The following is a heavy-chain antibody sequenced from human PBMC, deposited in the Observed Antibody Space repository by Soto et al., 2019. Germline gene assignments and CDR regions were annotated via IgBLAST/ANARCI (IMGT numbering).Heavy chain of an antibody. J-gene: IGHJ5*02. CDR1: GDSFGSYA. Sequence: QMQLVQSGPEVKKPGSSVKVSCKASGDSFGSYAVTWVRQAPGQGLEWMGAIIPVFGTTHYTQKFLGRVTITAGASTTSAYMELSSLRSDDTAVSYCARELFGRFDPWGQGTLVTVSS. CDR2: IIPVFGTT. V-gene: IGHV1-69*01. CDR3: ARELFGRFDP. D-gene: IGHD3-10*01.